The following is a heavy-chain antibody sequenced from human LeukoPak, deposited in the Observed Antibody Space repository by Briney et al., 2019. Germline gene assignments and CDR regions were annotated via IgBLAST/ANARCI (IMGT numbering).Heavy chain of an antibody. Sequence: GGSLRLSCAASGFSFNRYDMYWVRQAPGKGLECVAMIASDGNVRYNTDSVKGRFTISRDNSKNTLYLQMNALSVDDTAVYYCAREREPGGVVEVVYYYYYGMDVWGQGTTVTVSS. CDR2: IASDGNVR. J-gene: IGHJ6*02. D-gene: IGHD2-2*01. V-gene: IGHV3-30*10. CDR3: AREREPGGVVEVVYYYYYGMDV. CDR1: GFSFNRYD.